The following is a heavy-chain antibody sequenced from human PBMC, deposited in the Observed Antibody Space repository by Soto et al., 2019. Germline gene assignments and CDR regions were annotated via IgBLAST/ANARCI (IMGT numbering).Heavy chain of an antibody. J-gene: IGHJ5*02. CDR1: GYTFTNND. Sequence: ASVKVSCKASGYTFTNNDVTWVRQATGQGLEWMGWMNPGSGDTGYAQKFQGRVTMTRNISIATAYMELSSLRSEDTAIYYCARMASFGSLNWFDPWGQGTLVTVS. CDR3: ARMASFGSLNWFDP. D-gene: IGHD5-18*01. V-gene: IGHV1-8*01. CDR2: MNPGSGDT.